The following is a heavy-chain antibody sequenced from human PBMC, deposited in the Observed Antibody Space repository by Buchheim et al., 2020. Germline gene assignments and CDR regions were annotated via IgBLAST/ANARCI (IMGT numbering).Heavy chain of an antibody. J-gene: IGHJ6*02. CDR1: GYTFTSYD. CDR3: ARGHSSSWTYYYYYYGMDV. Sequence: QVQLVQSGAEVKKPGASVKVSCKASGYTFTSYDINWVRQATGQGLEWMGWMNPNSGNTGYAQKFQGRVTMTRNTSISTAYMELSSLRSEDTAVYYCARGHSSSWTYYYYYYGMDVWGQGTT. CDR2: MNPNSGNT. D-gene: IGHD6-13*01. V-gene: IGHV1-8*01.